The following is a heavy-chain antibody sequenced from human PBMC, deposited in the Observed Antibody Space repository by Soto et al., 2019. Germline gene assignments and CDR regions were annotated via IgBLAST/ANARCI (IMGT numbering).Heavy chain of an antibody. D-gene: IGHD4-17*01. CDR1: GGSTSNYY. Sequence: PSETLSLTCTVSGGSTSNYYWTWIRQPAGKGLEWIGRMYTSGSTNYNPSLKSRVTMSVDTSKNQFSLNRRSVTAADTAVYYCAREGYSDTYSDYQTLDVWGQGTTVTVSS. CDR2: MYTSGST. V-gene: IGHV4-4*07. CDR3: AREGYSDTYSDYQTLDV. J-gene: IGHJ6*02.